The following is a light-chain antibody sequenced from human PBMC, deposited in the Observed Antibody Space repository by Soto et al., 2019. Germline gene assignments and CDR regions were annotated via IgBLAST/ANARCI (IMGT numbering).Light chain of an antibody. CDR1: QSVSSSY. J-gene: IGKJ4*01. Sequence: EIVLTQSPGTLSLSPWERATLSCRASQSVSSSYLAWYQQKPGQAPRLLISGASNRATGTPDRFSGSGSGTDFTLTISRLEPEDFAVYYCQQYGSSPLTFGGGTKVDIK. CDR3: QQYGSSPLT. V-gene: IGKV3-20*01. CDR2: GAS.